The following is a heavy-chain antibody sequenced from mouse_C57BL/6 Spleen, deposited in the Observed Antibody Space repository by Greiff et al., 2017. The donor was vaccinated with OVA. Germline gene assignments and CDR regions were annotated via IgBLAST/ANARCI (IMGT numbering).Heavy chain of an antibody. CDR2: ISNGGGST. V-gene: IGHV5-12*01. CDR3: ASVYDYDGGFAY. J-gene: IGHJ3*01. D-gene: IGHD2-4*01. Sequence: EVKLVESGGGLVQPGGSLKLSCAASGFTFSDYYMYWVRQTPEKRLEWVAYISNGGGSTYYPDTVKGRFTISRDNAKNTLYLQMSRLKSEDTAMYYCASVYDYDGGFAYWGQGTLVTVSA. CDR1: GFTFSDYY.